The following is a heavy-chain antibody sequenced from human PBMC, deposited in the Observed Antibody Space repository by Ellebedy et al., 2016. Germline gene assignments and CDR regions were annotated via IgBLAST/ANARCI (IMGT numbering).Heavy chain of an antibody. Sequence: SETLSLTCTVSGGSISSSSYYWGWIRQPPGKGLEWIGSIYYSGSTYYNPSLKSRVTISVDTSKNQFSLKLSSVTAADTAVYYCARHGQVEQLVLNYFDYWGQGTLVTVSS. D-gene: IGHD6-13*01. CDR3: ARHGQVEQLVLNYFDY. V-gene: IGHV4-39*01. CDR2: IYYSGST. CDR1: GGSISSSSYY. J-gene: IGHJ4*02.